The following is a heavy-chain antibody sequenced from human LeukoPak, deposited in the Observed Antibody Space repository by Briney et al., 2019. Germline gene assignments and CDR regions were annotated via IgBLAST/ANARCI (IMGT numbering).Heavy chain of an antibody. CDR2: IYYSGST. CDR3: ARLSRPNPAASFDY. J-gene: IGHJ4*02. CDR1: GGSISSSSYY. D-gene: IGHD2-2*01. Sequence: SETLSLTCTVSGGSISSSSYYWGWIRQPPGKGLEWIGSIYYSGSTYYNPSLKSRVTISVDTSKNQFSLKLSSVTAADTAEYYCARLSRPNPAASFDYWGQGTLVTVSS. V-gene: IGHV4-39*01.